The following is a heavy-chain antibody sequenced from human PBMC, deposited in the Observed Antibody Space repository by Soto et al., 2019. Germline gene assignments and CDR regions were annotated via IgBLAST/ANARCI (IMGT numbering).Heavy chain of an antibody. J-gene: IGHJ6*02. V-gene: IGHV1-69*13. Sequence: SVKLSCKASGGTFSSYAISWVRQAPGQGLEWMGGIIPIFGTANYAQKFQGRVTITADESTSTAYMELSSLRSEDTAVYYCARAGSEYDFWMGDDGDYYYVMAAWGQGTAVIVSS. CDR2: IIPIFGTA. D-gene: IGHD3-3*01. CDR1: GGTFSSYA. CDR3: ARAGSEYDFWMGDDGDYYYVMAA.